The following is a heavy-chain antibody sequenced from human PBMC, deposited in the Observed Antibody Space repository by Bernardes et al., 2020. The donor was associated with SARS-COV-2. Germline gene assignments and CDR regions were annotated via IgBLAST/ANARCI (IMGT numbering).Heavy chain of an antibody. CDR1: GFSLPNSG. V-gene: IGHV3-23*01. Sequence: GGSLRLSCAASGFSLPNSGMTCVRPAPGQGLGWASAPVNSGYSTYYADSVKGRFTISRDNSKSTLYLQMNSLRADDSAVYYCAKGDDDNWRGWFDCWGQGTLVTGSA. CDR3: AKGDDDNWRGWFDC. D-gene: IGHD1-1*01. J-gene: IGHJ4*02. CDR2: PVNSGYST.